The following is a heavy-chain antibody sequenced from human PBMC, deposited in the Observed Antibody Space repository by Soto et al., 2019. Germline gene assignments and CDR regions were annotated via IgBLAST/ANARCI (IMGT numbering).Heavy chain of an antibody. CDR3: ARDPPITGSLRGTPLMAV. V-gene: IGHV1-18*04. J-gene: IGHJ6*02. Sequence: QVQLVQSGAEVNKPGSSVKFSCKASDFTFTSYGISWVRQAPGQGLEWMGWISAYNGNTDYAHKPQGRVTMTTDTSTATAHMELRGLRSDDPEVYYCARDPPITGSLRGTPLMAVWGQGTTVTVSS. CDR1: DFTFTSYG. D-gene: IGHD1-20*01. CDR2: ISAYNGNT.